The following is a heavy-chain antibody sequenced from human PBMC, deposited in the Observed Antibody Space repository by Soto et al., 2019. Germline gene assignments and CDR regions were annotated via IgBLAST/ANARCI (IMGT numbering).Heavy chain of an antibody. CDR3: ARDLPPYCSSTSCSEANWFDP. J-gene: IGHJ5*02. D-gene: IGHD2-2*01. V-gene: IGHV1-69*13. CDR1: GGTFSSYT. CDR2: ISPILGAA. Sequence: SVKVSCKTSGGTFSSYTISWVRQAPGQGLEWMGGISPILGAASHAPSFQGRVTITADDSTNTAFMELTSLRSDDTAVYYCARDLPPYCSSTSCSEANWFDPWGQGTPVTVSS.